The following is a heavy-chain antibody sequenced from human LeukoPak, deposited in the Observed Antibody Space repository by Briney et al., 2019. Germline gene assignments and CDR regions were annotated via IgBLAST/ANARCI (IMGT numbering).Heavy chain of an antibody. V-gene: IGHV1-2*02. CDR3: ARDTKHYYDSSGYYWGS. D-gene: IGHD3-22*01. J-gene: IGHJ5*02. Sequence: ASVKVSCKASGYTFTGYYMHWVRQAPGQGLEWMGWINPNSGGTNYAQKFQGRVTMTRDTSISTAYMELSRLRSDDTAVYYCARDTKHYYDSSGYYWGSWGQGTLVTVSS. CDR2: INPNSGGT. CDR1: GYTFTGYY.